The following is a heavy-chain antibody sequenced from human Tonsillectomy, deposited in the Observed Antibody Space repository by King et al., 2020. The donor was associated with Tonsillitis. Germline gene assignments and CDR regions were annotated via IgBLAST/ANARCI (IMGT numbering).Heavy chain of an antibody. CDR2: MYSIDSTT. V-gene: IGHV3-23*03. Sequence: VQLVESGGGLVQPGGSLRLSCAASGFTFSSYAMSWVRQAPGKGLEWVSVMYSIDSTTLYADSVKGRFTISRDNSKSTLYLQMNSLRAEDTATYYCAKGPGAAPIRWGQGTLVTVSS. CDR3: AKGPGAAPIR. J-gene: IGHJ1*01. D-gene: IGHD6-13*01. CDR1: GFTFSSYA.